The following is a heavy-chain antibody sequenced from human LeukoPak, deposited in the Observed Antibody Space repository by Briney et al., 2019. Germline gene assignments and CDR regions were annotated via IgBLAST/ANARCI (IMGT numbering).Heavy chain of an antibody. CDR1: GYTFTRYC. CDR3: AVAYCGGGCCSEWAFDI. J-gene: IGHJ3*02. D-gene: IGHD2-21*02. Sequence: ASVTVSCKASGYTFTRYCMHWVRQAPAQGLEWVGWINPNRGGTDYAQKFQGKVTMNRDTTISTASMELSRQRSDATAACYCAVAYCGGGCCSEWAFDIWGQGTMVTVSS. V-gene: IGHV1-2*02. CDR2: INPNRGGT.